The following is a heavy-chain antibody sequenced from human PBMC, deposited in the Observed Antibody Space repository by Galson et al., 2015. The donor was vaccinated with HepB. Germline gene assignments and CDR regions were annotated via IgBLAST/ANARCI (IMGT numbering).Heavy chain of an antibody. CDR1: GGSISSSSYS. D-gene: IGHD1-26*01. V-gene: IGHV4-39*01. CDR3: AEGINYYSEWYFDL. CDR2: IYYRGST. Sequence: SETLSLTCTVSGGSISSSSYSWGWIRQPPGKGLEWIGTIYYRGSTYYTPSLKSRVTISVATSKNQFSLKLTSVTAADTAVYYCAEGINYYSEWYFDLWGRGTLVTVSS. J-gene: IGHJ2*01.